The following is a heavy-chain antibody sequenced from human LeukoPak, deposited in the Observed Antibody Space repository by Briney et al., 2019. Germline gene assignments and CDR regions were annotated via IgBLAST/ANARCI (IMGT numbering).Heavy chain of an antibody. Sequence: GGSLRLSSAASGFTFSSYSMNWVRQAPGKGLEWVSSISSSSSYIYHADSVKGRFTISRDNAKNSLYLQMNSLRAEDTAVYYCARGKSNMITFGGVTIIFDYWGQGTLVTVSS. J-gene: IGHJ4*02. CDR3: ARGKSNMITFGGVTIIFDY. D-gene: IGHD3-16*01. V-gene: IGHV3-21*01. CDR1: GFTFSSYS. CDR2: ISSSSSYI.